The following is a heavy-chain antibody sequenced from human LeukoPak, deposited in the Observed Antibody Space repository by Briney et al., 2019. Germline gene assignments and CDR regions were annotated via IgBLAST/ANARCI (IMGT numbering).Heavy chain of an antibody. Sequence: PGGSLRLSCAASGFTVSSNYMSWVRQAPGKWLEWVSIISSGGSTYYADSVKGRFTISRDNSKNTLYLQMNSLRAEDTAVYYCASLYDSSGYYATGWSYHFDYWGQGTLVTVSS. CDR1: GFTVSSNY. CDR2: ISSGGST. CDR3: ASLYDSSGYYATGWSYHFDY. J-gene: IGHJ4*02. V-gene: IGHV3-66*02. D-gene: IGHD3-22*01.